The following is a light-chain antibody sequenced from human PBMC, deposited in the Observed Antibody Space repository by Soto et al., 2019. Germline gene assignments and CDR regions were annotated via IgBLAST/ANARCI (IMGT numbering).Light chain of an antibody. CDR3: QQSYSTPQT. CDR1: QSIISY. V-gene: IGKV1-39*01. J-gene: IGKJ1*01. CDR2: SAS. Sequence: DIQMTQSPSSLSASVGDRVTITCRASQSIISYLNWYQQKPGKAPKLLIYSASSLQSGVPSRFSGSGSGTDFTLTISSLQPEDFATYYCQQSYSTPQTFGQGTNVEIK.